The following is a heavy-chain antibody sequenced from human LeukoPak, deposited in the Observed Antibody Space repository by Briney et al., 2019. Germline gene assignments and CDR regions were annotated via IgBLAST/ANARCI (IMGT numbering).Heavy chain of an antibody. CDR3: ARVAEAAAFDS. CDR1: GFTFDDYA. CDR2: ISWNSGSI. J-gene: IGHJ4*02. V-gene: IGHV3-9*01. Sequence: AGGSLRLSCAASGFTFDDYAMHWARQAPGKGLEWVSGISWNSGSIGYADSVKGRFTISRDNAKNSLYLQMNSLKPEDTAVYYCARVAEAAAFDSWGQGTLVTVSS. D-gene: IGHD6-13*01.